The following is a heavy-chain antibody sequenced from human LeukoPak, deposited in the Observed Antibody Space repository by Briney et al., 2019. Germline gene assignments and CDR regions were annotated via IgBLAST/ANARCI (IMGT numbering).Heavy chain of an antibody. V-gene: IGHV4-61*01. J-gene: IGHJ5*02. D-gene: IGHD6-13*01. CDR1: GYSISSGFH. CDR2: IYYSGST. Sequence: SETLSLTCIVSGYSISSGFHWGWIRQPPGKGLEWIGYIYYSGSTNYNPSLKSRVTISVDTSKNQFSLKLSSATAADTAVYYCARMGASSSNIAVAGTVWFDPWGQGTLVTVSS. CDR3: ARMGASSSNIAVAGTVWFDP.